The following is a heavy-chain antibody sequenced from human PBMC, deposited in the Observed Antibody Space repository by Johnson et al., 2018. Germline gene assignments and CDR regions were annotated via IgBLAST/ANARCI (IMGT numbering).Heavy chain of an antibody. V-gene: IGHV3-48*01. J-gene: IGHJ3*02. D-gene: IGHD5-12*01. CDR1: GFTFSSYS. CDR2: ISSSSSTI. CDR3: ARDPLGGDYDYAFEI. Sequence: EVQLLESGGGLVQPGGSLRLSCAASGFTFSSYSMNWVRQAPGKGLEWVSYISSSSSTIYYADSVKGRFTISRDNAKNSLYLQMNSLRGGDTAVYYCARDPLGGDYDYAFEIWGQGTMVTVSS.